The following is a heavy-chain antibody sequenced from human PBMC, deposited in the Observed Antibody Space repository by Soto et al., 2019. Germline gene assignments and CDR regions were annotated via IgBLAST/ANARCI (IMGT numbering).Heavy chain of an antibody. Sequence: GGSLRLSCAASGFTFSSNWMSWVRQAPGKGLEWVANIKQDGSEKFYVDSVKGRFTISRDNAKNSLFLQMNTLGADDTAVYHCARGHSGWGHSYKFGMDVWGQGTTVTVSS. V-gene: IGHV3-7*03. J-gene: IGHJ6*02. CDR2: IKQDGSEK. D-gene: IGHD6-19*01. CDR1: GFTFSSNW. CDR3: ARGHSGWGHSYKFGMDV.